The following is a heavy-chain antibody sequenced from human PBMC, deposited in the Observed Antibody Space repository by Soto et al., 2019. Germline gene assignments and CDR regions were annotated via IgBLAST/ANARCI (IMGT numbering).Heavy chain of an antibody. J-gene: IGHJ5*02. D-gene: IGHD6-13*01. CDR2: ISAYNGNT. CDR1: GYTFTDYG. CDR3: ARDHRVVADGSGPHWFDP. V-gene: IGHV1-18*01. Sequence: QVQLVQSGGEVKKPGASVKVSCKASGYTFTDYGISWVRQAPGQGLEWMGWISAYNGNTKYAQKFQGRVTMTTDTSTSTAYMELGSLRSDDTAVYYCARDHRVVADGSGPHWFDPWGQGTLVTVSS.